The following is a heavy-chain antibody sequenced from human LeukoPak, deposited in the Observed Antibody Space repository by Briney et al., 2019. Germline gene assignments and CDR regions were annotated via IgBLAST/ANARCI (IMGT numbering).Heavy chain of an antibody. D-gene: IGHD4-17*01. CDR1: GGSISSSGYC. CDR3: ARASGTVTTFYNY. V-gene: IGHV4-31*03. Sequence: PSQTLSLTCTVSGGSISSSGYCGSWIRQHPGKGLEWIGYIYYSGSTYYNPSLKRRVTISVDTSKNQFSLTLSSVTAADTAVYYCARASGTVTTFYNYWGQGTLVTVSS. J-gene: IGHJ4*02. CDR2: IYYSGST.